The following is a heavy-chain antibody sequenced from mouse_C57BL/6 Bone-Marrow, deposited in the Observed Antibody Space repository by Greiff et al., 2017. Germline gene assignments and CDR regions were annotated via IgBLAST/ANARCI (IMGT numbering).Heavy chain of an antibody. D-gene: IGHD2-2*01. J-gene: IGHJ4*01. CDR3: TTDGYLYAMDY. Sequence: EVQGVESGAELVRPGASVKLSCTASGFNIKDDYMHWVKQRPEQGLEWIGWIDPENGDTEYASKFQGKATITADTSSNTAYLQLSSLTSEDTAVYYCTTDGYLYAMDYWGQGTSVTVSS. CDR1: GFNIKDDY. CDR2: IDPENGDT. V-gene: IGHV14-4*01.